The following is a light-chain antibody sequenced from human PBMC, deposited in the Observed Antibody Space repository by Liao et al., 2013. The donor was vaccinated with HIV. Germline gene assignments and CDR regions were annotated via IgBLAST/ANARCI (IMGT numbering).Light chain of an antibody. CDR3: QVWDSSSYHWV. CDR2: SDI. CDR1: GLGRKS. V-gene: IGLV3-21*04. J-gene: IGLJ3*02. Sequence: SYVLTQPPSVSVAPGATATITCGGDGLGRKSVHWYQQRPGQAPLLVIYSDIDRPSGIPERISGADSGSTSTLTISRVEVGDEAVYYCQVWDSSSYHWVFGGGTKLTVL.